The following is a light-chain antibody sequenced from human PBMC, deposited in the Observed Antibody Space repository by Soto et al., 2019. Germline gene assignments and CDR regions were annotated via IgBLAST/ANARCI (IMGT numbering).Light chain of an antibody. V-gene: IGKV1-5*03. CDR2: RAS. J-gene: IGKJ2*01. Sequence: IQMTQSPSTLSASVGDRVTITCRASQSIDTALAWYQQKPGKAPNLLIYRASNLESGVPSRFSGSGSGTEFTLAISSLQPDDFATYYCQQYGRFLTFGQGTKLELK. CDR1: QSIDTA. CDR3: QQYGRFLT.